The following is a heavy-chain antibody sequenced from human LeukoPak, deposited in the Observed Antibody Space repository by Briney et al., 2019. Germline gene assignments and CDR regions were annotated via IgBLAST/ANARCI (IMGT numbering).Heavy chain of an antibody. J-gene: IGHJ4*02. CDR3: AKDITGGRSSPYFDS. CDR1: GFTFSDYY. D-gene: IGHD1-14*01. V-gene: IGHV3-11*01. Sequence: GGSLRLSCAASGFTFSDYYMTWIREAPGKGLEWVSYISTTVNTIYYADSVKGRFTISRDSAKNSLYLQMTSLTAEDTAVYYCAKDITGGRSSPYFDSWGQGTLVTVSS. CDR2: ISTTVNTI.